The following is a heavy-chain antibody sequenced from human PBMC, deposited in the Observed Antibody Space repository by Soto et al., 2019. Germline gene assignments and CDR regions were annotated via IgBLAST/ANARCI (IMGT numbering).Heavy chain of an antibody. D-gene: IGHD2-2*01. J-gene: IGHJ3*02. Sequence: HPGGSLRLSCAASGFTFSSYAMSWVRQAPGKGLEWVSAISGSGGSTYYADSVKGRFTISRDNSKNTLYLQMNSLRAEDTAVYYCAKDAESYCSSTSCDRGHVNIVDPDAFDIWGQGTMVTVSS. CDR1: GFTFSSYA. CDR2: ISGSGGST. V-gene: IGHV3-23*01. CDR3: AKDAESYCSSTSCDRGHVNIVDPDAFDI.